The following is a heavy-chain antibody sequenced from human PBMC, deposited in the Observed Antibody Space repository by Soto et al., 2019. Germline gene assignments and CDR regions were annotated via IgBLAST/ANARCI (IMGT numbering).Heavy chain of an antibody. J-gene: IGHJ4*02. CDR1: GFTFSSYG. CDR2: IWYDGSNK. D-gene: IGHD3-10*01. CDR3: ARELPYYGSGSYPLDY. V-gene: IGHV3-33*01. Sequence: QPGGSLRLSCAASGFTFSSYGMHWVRQAPGKGLEWVAVIWYDGSNKYYADSVKGRFTISRDNSKNTLYLQMNSLRAEDTAVYYCARELPYYGSGSYPLDYWGQGTLVTVSS.